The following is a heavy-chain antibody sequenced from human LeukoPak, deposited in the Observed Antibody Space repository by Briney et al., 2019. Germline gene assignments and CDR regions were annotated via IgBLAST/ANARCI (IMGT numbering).Heavy chain of an antibody. V-gene: IGHV3-48*04. CDR1: GFTFSSYS. CDR3: ARGDSTGTNLDY. Sequence: GGSLRLSCAASGFTFSSYSMNWVRQAPGKGLEWVSFISSSGSIIHYADSVKGRFTISRDNAKNSVYLQMNSLRAGDTAAYYCARGDSTGTNLDYWGQGTLVTVSS. D-gene: IGHD1-1*01. CDR2: ISSSGSII. J-gene: IGHJ4*02.